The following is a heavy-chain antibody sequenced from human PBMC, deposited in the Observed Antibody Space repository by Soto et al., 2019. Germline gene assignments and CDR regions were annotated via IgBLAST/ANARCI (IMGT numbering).Heavy chain of an antibody. CDR1: GYSFTSYW. V-gene: IGHV5-10-1*03. CDR2: IDPSDSYT. Sequence: EVQLVQSGAEVKKPGESLRISCKGSGYSFTSYWISWVRQMPGKGLEWMGRIDPSDSYTNYSPSFQGHVTISADKSISTAYLQWSSLKASDTAMYYCARPGYCSSTSCSNYYDYGMDVWGQGTTVTVSS. CDR3: ARPGYCSSTSCSNYYDYGMDV. J-gene: IGHJ6*02. D-gene: IGHD2-2*03.